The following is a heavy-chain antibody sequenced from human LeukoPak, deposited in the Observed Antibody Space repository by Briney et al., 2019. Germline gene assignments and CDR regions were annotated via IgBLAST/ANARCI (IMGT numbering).Heavy chain of an antibody. V-gene: IGHV3-23*01. D-gene: IGHD3-9*01. Sequence: PGGSLRLSCAASGFTFSSYAMSWVRQAPGKGLEWVSAISGSGGSTYYADSVKGRFTISRDNFKNTLYLQMNSLRAEDTAVYYCAKTLRYFDWPPEGDYWGQGTLVTVSS. CDR1: GFTFSSYA. CDR2: ISGSGGST. CDR3: AKTLRYFDWPPEGDY. J-gene: IGHJ4*02.